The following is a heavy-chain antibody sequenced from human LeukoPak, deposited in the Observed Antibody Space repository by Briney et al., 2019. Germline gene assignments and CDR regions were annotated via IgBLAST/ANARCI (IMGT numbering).Heavy chain of an antibody. V-gene: IGHV1-3*01. Sequence: GASVNVSCKVSGYTLTELSMHWVRQAPGQRLEWMGWINAGNGNTKYSQKFQGRVTITRDTSASTAYMELSSLRSEDTAVYYCASCGGDCLYYGMDVWGQGTTVTVSS. CDR3: ASCGGDCLYYGMDV. D-gene: IGHD2-21*02. CDR2: INAGNGNT. J-gene: IGHJ6*02. CDR1: GYTLTELS.